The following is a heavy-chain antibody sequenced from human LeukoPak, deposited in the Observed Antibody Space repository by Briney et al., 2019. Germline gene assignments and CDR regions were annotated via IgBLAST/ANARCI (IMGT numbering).Heavy chain of an antibody. D-gene: IGHD3-22*01. V-gene: IGHV3-74*01. J-gene: IGHJ4*02. CDR2: INSDGSWT. CDR1: GNYW. CDR3: AKTPKNYDSSGGGGFDY. Sequence: GGSLRLSCAASGNYWMHWVRQAPGKGLVWVSHINSDGSWTSYADSVKGRFTISKDNAKNTVYLQMDSLRAEDTAVYYCAKTPKNYDSSGGGGFDYLGQGTLVTVSS.